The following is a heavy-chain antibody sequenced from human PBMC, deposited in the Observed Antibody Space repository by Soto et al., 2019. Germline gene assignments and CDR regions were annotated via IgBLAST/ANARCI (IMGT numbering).Heavy chain of an antibody. CDR2: IYYSGST. CDR1: GGSISSYY. D-gene: IGHD4-17*01. J-gene: IGHJ4*02. V-gene: IGHV4-59*08. CDR3: ARHDYGDYDGLMFDY. Sequence: NPSETLSLTCTVSGGSISSYYWSWIRQPPGKGLEWIGYIYYSGSTNYNPSLKSRVTISVDTSKNQFSLKLSSVTAADTAVYYCARHDYGDYDGLMFDYWRQGTLV.